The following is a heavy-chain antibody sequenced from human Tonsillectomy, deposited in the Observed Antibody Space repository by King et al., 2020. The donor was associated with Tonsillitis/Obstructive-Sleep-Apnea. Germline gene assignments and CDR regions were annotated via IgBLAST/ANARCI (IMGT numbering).Heavy chain of an antibody. CDR3: ASECCGPSTEVLRAFDI. J-gene: IGHJ3*02. V-gene: IGHV1-3*01. CDR1: GHTFISYA. CDR2: INAGNNKT. Sequence: QLVQSGAEVKKPGASVKVSCKASGHTFISYAIHWVRQAPGQRLEWMGWINAGNNKTKYSQNFQGRVTISRDTFATTGYMELSSLRSEDTAVYYCASECCGPSTEVLRAFDIWGQGTMVTVSS. D-gene: IGHD2-8*01.